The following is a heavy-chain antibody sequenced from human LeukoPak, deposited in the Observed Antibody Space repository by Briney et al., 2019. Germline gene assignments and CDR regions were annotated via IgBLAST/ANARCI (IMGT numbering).Heavy chain of an antibody. CDR3: ARQQGYYDFETATAFPPYYFDS. Sequence: PSEALSLTCTVSGGSITSKNYYWGGIRQSPGKGLEWIGSIHYSGSSYYNPSLKSRVFISVDTSKSQFFLRVSSVTVADTAIYYCARQQGYYDFETATAFPPYYFDSWGQGTLVTSSS. CDR1: GGSITSKNYY. J-gene: IGHJ4*02. CDR2: IHYSGSS. V-gene: IGHV4-39*01. D-gene: IGHD3-3*01.